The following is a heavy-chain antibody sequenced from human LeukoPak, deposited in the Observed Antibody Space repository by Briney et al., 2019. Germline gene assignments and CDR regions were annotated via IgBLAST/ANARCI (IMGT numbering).Heavy chain of an antibody. CDR3: AKSSQWFGELLGVY. J-gene: IGHJ4*02. CDR2: IIPIFGTA. V-gene: IGHV1-69*13. CDR1: GGTFSSYA. D-gene: IGHD3-10*01. Sequence: ASVKVSCKASGGTFSSYAISWVRQAPGQGLEWMGGIIPIFGTANYAQKFQGRVTITADESTSTAYMELSSLRSEDTAVYYCAKSSQWFGELLGVYWGQGTLVTVSS.